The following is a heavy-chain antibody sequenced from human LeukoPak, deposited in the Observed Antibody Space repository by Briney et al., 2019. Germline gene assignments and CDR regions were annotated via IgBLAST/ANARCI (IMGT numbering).Heavy chain of an antibody. CDR2: IYYSGST. Sequence: SETLSLTCTVSGGSISSGDYYWSWIRQPPGTGLEWIGYIYYSGSTYYNPSLKSRVTISVDTSKNQFSLKLSSVTAADTAVYYCARAEYYYGSGSYSAFDYWGQGTLVTVSS. V-gene: IGHV4-30-4*01. CDR1: GGSISSGDYY. CDR3: ARAEYYYGSGSYSAFDY. D-gene: IGHD3-10*01. J-gene: IGHJ4*02.